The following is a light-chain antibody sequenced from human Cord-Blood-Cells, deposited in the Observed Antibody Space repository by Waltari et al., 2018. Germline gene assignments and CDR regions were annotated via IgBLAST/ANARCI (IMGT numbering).Light chain of an antibody. CDR3: QQYGSSPT. Sequence: EIVLTQSPGPLSLSPGERATLSCRASQSVSSSYLAWYQQKPGQAPRLLIYGASSRATGIPDRFSGSGSGTHFTLTISRLEPEDFAVYYCQQYGSSPTFGQGTKVEIK. V-gene: IGKV3-20*01. J-gene: IGKJ1*01. CDR1: QSVSSSY. CDR2: GAS.